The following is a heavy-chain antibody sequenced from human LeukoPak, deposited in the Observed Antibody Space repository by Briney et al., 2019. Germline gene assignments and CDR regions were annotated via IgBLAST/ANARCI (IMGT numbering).Heavy chain of an antibody. V-gene: IGHV4-39*07. CDR1: GGSISSTSYY. CDR3: ARDLRGRSYQSYYYYMDV. Sequence: SETLSLTCTVSGGSISSTSYYWGWIRQPPGKGLEWIGSIYYSGSTYNNPSLKSRVTMSVDTSKNQFSLKLRSVTAADTAVYFCARDLRGRSYQSYYYYMDVWGKGTTVTVSS. D-gene: IGHD3-10*01. CDR2: IYYSGST. J-gene: IGHJ6*03.